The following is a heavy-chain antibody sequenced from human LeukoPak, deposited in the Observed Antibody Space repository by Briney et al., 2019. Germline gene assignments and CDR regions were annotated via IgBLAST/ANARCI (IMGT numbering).Heavy chain of an antibody. CDR1: GGSISSGSYY. CDR2: IDVSGRT. V-gene: IGHV4-61*02. CDR3: ARESRSPRLKYFEY. Sequence: SQTLPLICTVSGGSISSGSYYWSWIRQSAGKGLEWIGRIDVSGRTNYNRTLKSRVTISVDTSKNQVSLRLTSVTAADTAVYYCARESRSPRLKYFEYWGQGILATVSS. J-gene: IGHJ4*02. D-gene: IGHD2/OR15-2a*01.